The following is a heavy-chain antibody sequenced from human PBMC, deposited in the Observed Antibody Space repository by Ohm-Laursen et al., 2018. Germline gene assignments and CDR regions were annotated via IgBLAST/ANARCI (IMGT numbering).Heavy chain of an antibody. Sequence: SLSLSCTASGFTFCSYSMNWVRQAPGKGPEWVSYISGRSSTKYYADSVKGRFTISRDNAKNSLYLQMNSLRAEDTAGYYCARDQTYASDIWGQGTEVTVSS. CDR2: ISGRSSTK. J-gene: IGHJ3*02. CDR3: ARDQTYASDI. V-gene: IGHV3-48*01. CDR1: GFTFCSYS.